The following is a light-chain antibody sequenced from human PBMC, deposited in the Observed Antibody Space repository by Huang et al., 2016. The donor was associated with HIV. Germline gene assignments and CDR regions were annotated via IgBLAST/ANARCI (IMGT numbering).Light chain of an antibody. J-gene: IGKJ2*01. CDR1: QSLSSRY. V-gene: IGKV3-20*01. Sequence: ELVLTQSPGTLSLSPGERATLSCRASQSLSSRYFACDQQRPRQAPRPLIYDASTRSTGIPERFSGSGSGTDFTLTISRLEPEDVVVYYCQQYGSSPPYTFGQGTKLEIK. CDR2: DAS. CDR3: QQYGSSPPYT.